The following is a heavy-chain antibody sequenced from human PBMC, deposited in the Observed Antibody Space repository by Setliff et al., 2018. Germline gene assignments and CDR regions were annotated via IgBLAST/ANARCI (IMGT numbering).Heavy chain of an antibody. J-gene: IGHJ5*02. Sequence: GGSLRLSCSASGFTFSSLWMAWVRQAPGKGLEWVANINEDGSAQFYVDSVLGRFTISRDNAHGSLYLQMNSLRVEDTAVYFCARDVYDFRTGLGGPWGQGTRVT. V-gene: IGHV3-7*01. CDR1: GFTFSSLW. CDR3: ARDVYDFRTGLGGP. D-gene: IGHD3-3*01. CDR2: INEDGSAQ.